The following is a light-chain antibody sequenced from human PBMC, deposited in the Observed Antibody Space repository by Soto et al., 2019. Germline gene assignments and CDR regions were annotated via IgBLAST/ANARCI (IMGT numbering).Light chain of an antibody. CDR1: QSVNSNY. CDR2: GAS. J-gene: IGKJ1*01. V-gene: IGKV3-20*01. CDR3: QQYGRSPWT. Sequence: EIVLTQSPGTLSLSPGERATLSCRASQSVNSNYLAWYQQKPGQAPRLLIYGASSRASGIPDRFSGSGSGTDSTLTISRLEPEDFAVYYCQQYGRSPWTFGQGTTLEIK.